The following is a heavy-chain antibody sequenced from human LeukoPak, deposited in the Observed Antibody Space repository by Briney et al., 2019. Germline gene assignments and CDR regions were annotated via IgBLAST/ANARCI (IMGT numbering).Heavy chain of an antibody. CDR3: ARDIVLMVYASPSIEDY. CDR2: INPNSGGT. V-gene: IGHV1-2*02. Sequence: ASVKVSCKASGYTFTGYYMHWVRQAPGQGLEWMGWINPNSGGTNYAQKFQGRVTMTRDTSIRTAYMELSRLRSDDTAVYYCARDIVLMVYASPSIEDYWGQGTLVTVSS. CDR1: GYTFTGYY. J-gene: IGHJ4*02. D-gene: IGHD2-8*01.